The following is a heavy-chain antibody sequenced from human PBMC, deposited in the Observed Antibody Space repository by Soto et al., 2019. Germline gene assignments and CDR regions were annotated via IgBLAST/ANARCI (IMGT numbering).Heavy chain of an antibody. CDR1: GFTFSSSA. CDR3: AKDRHYPRDYFHY. D-gene: IGHD3-10*01. Sequence: PGGSLRLSCAASGFTFSSSAISWVRQAPGKGLEWVSAVSANGQGIYYADSVRGRFTISRDNSKNKVFLHMDSLSAEDTAVYYCAKDRHYPRDYFHYWGQGTLVTVYS. CDR2: VSANGQGI. J-gene: IGHJ4*02. V-gene: IGHV3-23*01.